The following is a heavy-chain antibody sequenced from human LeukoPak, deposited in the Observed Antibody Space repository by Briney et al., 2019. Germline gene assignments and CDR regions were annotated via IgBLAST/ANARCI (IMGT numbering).Heavy chain of an antibody. V-gene: IGHV4-34*01. Sequence: SETLSFTCAVYGGSFSGYYWSWIRQPPGKGLEWIGEINHSGSTNYNPSLKSRVTISVDTSKNQFSLKLSSVTAADTAVYYCAGRDRSTGYSFDYWGRGALVTVSS. CDR2: INHSGST. CDR3: AGRDRSTGYSFDY. J-gene: IGHJ4*02. CDR1: GGSFSGYY. D-gene: IGHD6-25*01.